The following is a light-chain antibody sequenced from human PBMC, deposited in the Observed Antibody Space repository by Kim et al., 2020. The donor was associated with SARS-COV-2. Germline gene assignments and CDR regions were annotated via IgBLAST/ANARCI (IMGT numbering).Light chain of an antibody. CDR2: GAA. CDR3: QEANNFPIM. CDR1: REISGW. J-gene: IGKJ5*01. Sequence: AAVGDRVSITCREGREISGWVAWDPQTPGKAPKLLIYGAATLQSGVPSRFSGGGSGTEFTLTISNLQPEDFATYYCQEANNFPIMFGQGTRLEIK. V-gene: IGKV1D-12*01.